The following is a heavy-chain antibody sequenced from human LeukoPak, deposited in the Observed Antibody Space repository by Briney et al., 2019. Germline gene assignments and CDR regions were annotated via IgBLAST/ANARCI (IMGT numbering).Heavy chain of an antibody. CDR2: IYYSGST. J-gene: IGHJ6*04. Sequence: SETLSLTCTVSGGSISSYYRSWIWQPPGKGLEWIGYIYYSGSTNYNPSLKSRVTISVDTSKNQFSLKLSSVTAADTAVYYCARDLGIAVAGNYYYYGMDVWGKGTTITVSS. D-gene: IGHD6-19*01. CDR1: GGSISSYY. CDR3: ARDLGIAVAGNYYYYGMDV. V-gene: IGHV4-59*01.